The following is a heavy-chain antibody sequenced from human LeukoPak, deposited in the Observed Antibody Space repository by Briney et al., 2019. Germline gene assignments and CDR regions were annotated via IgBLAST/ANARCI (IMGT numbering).Heavy chain of an antibody. CDR3: ARVTNAFDI. Sequence: SETLSLTCTVSGGSISSYYWSWIRQPPGKGLEWIGYIYYSGSTNYSPSLKSRVTISVDTSKNQFSLKLSSVTAADTAVYYCARVTNAFDIWGQGTMVTVSS. CDR2: IYYSGST. V-gene: IGHV4-59*08. D-gene: IGHD4-4*01. CDR1: GGSISSYY. J-gene: IGHJ3*02.